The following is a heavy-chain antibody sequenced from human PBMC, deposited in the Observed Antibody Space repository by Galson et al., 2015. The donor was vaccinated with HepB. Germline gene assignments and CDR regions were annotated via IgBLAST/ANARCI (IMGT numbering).Heavy chain of an antibody. CDR3: ARDVGSSWYDWFDP. Sequence: SLRLSCAASGFTFSSYAMHWVRQAPGKGLEWVAVISYDRSNKYYADSVKGRFTISRDNSKNTLYLQMNSLRAEDTAVYYCARDVGSSWYDWFDPWGQGTLVTVSS. J-gene: IGHJ5*02. CDR1: GFTFSSYA. D-gene: IGHD6-13*01. CDR2: ISYDRSNK. V-gene: IGHV3-30*04.